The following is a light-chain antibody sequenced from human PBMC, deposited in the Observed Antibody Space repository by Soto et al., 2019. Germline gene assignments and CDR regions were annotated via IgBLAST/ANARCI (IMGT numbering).Light chain of an antibody. CDR1: QSISSW. J-gene: IGKJ2*01. V-gene: IGKV1-5*01. CDR3: QQYNSYSPLYT. CDR2: DAS. Sequence: DIQMTQSPSTLSASVGDRVTITCRASQSISSWLAWYQQKPGKAPKLLIYDASSLESGVPSRFSGRGSATEFTLTISSLQPDDFATYYCQQYNSYSPLYTFGQGTKLEIK.